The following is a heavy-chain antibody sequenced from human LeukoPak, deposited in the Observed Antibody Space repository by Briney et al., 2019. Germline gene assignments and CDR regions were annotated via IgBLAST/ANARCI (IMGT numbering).Heavy chain of an antibody. V-gene: IGHV1-18*01. Sequence: ASVKVSCKASGGTFSSYAISWVRQAPGQGLEWMGWISAYNGNTNYAQKLQGRVTMTTDTSTSTAYMELRSLRSDDTAVYYCARVDSSADNDAFDIWGQGTMVTVSS. CDR3: ARVDSSADNDAFDI. CDR2: ISAYNGNT. D-gene: IGHD3-22*01. J-gene: IGHJ3*02. CDR1: GGTFSSYA.